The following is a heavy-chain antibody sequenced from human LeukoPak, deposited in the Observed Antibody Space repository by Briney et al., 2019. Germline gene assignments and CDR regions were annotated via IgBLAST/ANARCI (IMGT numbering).Heavy chain of an antibody. Sequence: ASVKVSCKASGGTFSSYTITWVRQAPGQGLEWMGRIIPILGIANYAQKFQGRVTITADKSTNTAYMELSSLRSEDTAVYYCARETIAARPDWFDPWGQGTLVTVSS. CDR2: IIPILGIA. CDR1: GGTFSSYT. V-gene: IGHV1-69*04. J-gene: IGHJ5*02. CDR3: ARETIAARPDWFDP. D-gene: IGHD6-6*01.